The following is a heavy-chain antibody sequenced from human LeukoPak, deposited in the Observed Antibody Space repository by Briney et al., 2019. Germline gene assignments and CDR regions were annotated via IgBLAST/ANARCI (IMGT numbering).Heavy chain of an antibody. CDR2: IHTSGTT. V-gene: IGHV4-4*07. CDR1: GGSISSYY. CDR3: ARGDYYDGGGRNWFDP. J-gene: IGHJ5*02. Sequence: PSETLSLSCTVSGGSISSYYWSWIRQPAGKGLEWIGRIHTSGTTYYNPSLKSRVTMSVDTSKNQFSLRLTSVTAADTAVYYCARGDYYDGGGRNWFDPWGQGTLVTVSS. D-gene: IGHD3-16*01.